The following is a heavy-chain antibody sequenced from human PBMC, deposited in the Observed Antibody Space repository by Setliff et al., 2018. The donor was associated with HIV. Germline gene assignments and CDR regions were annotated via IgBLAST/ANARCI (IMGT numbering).Heavy chain of an antibody. J-gene: IGHJ4*02. CDR2: ITGSGDTI. CDR3: AREATPRHSSGWVYFDY. Sequence: GGSLRLSCVGSGFTFNDYHISWIRQAPGKGLEWISYITGSGDTIYYADSVKGRFTMSRDNAKDSVYLQMNTLRVEDTAVYYCAREATPRHSSGWVYFDYWGQGMMVTVSS. V-gene: IGHV3-11*04. D-gene: IGHD6-19*01. CDR1: GFTFNDYH.